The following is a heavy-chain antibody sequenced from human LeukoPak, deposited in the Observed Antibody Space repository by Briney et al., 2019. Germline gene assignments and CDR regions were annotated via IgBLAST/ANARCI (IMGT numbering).Heavy chain of an antibody. D-gene: IGHD3-22*01. J-gene: IGHJ3*02. Sequence: SQTLSLTCAVSGGSISNGGYSWSWIRQPPGKGLEWIGYIYHSGSTYYNPSLKSRVTISVDRSKNQFSLKLSSVTAADTAVYYCARGDYYDSSGYPDAFDIWGQGTMVTVSS. V-gene: IGHV4-30-2*01. CDR3: ARGDYYDSSGYPDAFDI. CDR2: IYHSGST. CDR1: GGSISNGGYS.